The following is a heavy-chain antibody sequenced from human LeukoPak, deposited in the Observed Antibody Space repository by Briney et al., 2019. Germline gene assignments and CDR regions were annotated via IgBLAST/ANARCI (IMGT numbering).Heavy chain of an antibody. Sequence: GGSLRLSCAASGFTFSSYAMHWVRQAPGKGLEWVAVISYDGSNKYYADSVKGRFTISRDNSKNTLYLQMNSLRAEDTAVYYCARQDSSGWSNWYFDLWGRGTLVTVSS. CDR2: ISYDGSNK. V-gene: IGHV3-30-3*01. D-gene: IGHD6-19*01. J-gene: IGHJ2*01. CDR1: GFTFSSYA. CDR3: ARQDSSGWSNWYFDL.